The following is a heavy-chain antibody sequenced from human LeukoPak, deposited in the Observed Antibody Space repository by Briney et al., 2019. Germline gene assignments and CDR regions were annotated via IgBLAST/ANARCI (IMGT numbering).Heavy chain of an antibody. CDR3: AKGPSPAKTLYYFDY. V-gene: IGHV3-23*01. Sequence: PGGSLRLSCAASGFTFSSYAMSWVRQAPGKGLEWVSAISGSGGSTYYADSVKGRFTISRDNSKNTLYLQMNSLRAEDTAVYYCAKGPSPAKTLYYFDYWAREPWSSSPQ. CDR2: ISGSGGST. J-gene: IGHJ4*02. CDR1: GFTFSSYA.